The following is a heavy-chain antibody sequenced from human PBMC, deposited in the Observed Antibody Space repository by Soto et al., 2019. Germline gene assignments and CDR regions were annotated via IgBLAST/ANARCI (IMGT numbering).Heavy chain of an antibody. CDR1: GYTFTSYG. Sequence: VASVKVSCKASGYTFTSYGISWVRQAPGQGLEWMGWISAYNGNTNYAQKLQGRVTMTTDTSTSTAYMELRSLRSDDTAVYYCARGVGNVRITIFGVVTLFDYWGQGTLVTVSS. V-gene: IGHV1-18*01. CDR2: ISAYNGNT. D-gene: IGHD3-3*01. J-gene: IGHJ4*02. CDR3: ARGVGNVRITIFGVVTLFDY.